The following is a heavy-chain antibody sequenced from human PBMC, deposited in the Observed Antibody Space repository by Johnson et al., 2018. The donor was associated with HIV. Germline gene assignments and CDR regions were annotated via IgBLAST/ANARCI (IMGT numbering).Heavy chain of an antibody. J-gene: IGHJ3*02. CDR1: GFTVSSNY. Sequence: VQLLESGGGLVQPGGSLRLSCAASGFTVSSNYMSWVRQAPGKGLEWVSVIFSGVTTYYADSVNGRFTISRDNSKNTLYLQMNSLRAEDTALYYCARACRDGYTCDAFDIWGQGTMVTVSS. D-gene: IGHD5-24*01. CDR2: IFSGVTT. CDR3: ARACRDGYTCDAFDI. V-gene: IGHV3-66*01.